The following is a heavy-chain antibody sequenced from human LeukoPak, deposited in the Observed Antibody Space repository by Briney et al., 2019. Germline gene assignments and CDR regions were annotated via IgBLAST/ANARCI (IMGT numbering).Heavy chain of an antibody. CDR2: IYYSGST. CDR3: ARGGSSGDP. Sequence: SETLSLTCTVSGVSISTYYWSWIRQPPGKGLEWIGYIYYSGSTNYSPSLQSRVTISVDTSRNQFSLKLSSVTAADTAVYYCARGGSSGDPWGQGTLVTVSS. J-gene: IGHJ5*02. D-gene: IGHD6-25*01. V-gene: IGHV4-59*12. CDR1: GVSISTYY.